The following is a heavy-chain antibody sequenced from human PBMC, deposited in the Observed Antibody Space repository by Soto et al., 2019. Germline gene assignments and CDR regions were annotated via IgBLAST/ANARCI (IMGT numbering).Heavy chain of an antibody. CDR2: IYRGGST. J-gene: IGHJ4*02. V-gene: IGHV3-66*01. CDR1: GFTVCSNY. Sequence: GGSLRLSCAASGFTVCSNYMSWVRQAPGKGLGWVSVIYRGGSTNYADSVKGRFTISRDNSKNTLYLQMNSLRAEDTAVYYCARIQGRVGYCSSTSCHVDYWGQGTLVTVSS. CDR3: ARIQGRVGYCSSTSCHVDY. D-gene: IGHD2-2*01.